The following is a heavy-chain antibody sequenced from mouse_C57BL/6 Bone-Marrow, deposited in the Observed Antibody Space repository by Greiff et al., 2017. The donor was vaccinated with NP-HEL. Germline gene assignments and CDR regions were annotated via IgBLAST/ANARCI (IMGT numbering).Heavy chain of an antibody. J-gene: IGHJ2*01. CDR1: GYTFFSYW. V-gene: IGHV1-70*01. CDR2: IFPASGST. Sequence: VKLVESGPELGWPGTSVKMSCKAAGYTFFSYWLNWVSRRPGQGLEWFGQIFPASGSTYYNEMYKDKAALTVDTSSSTAYMQLRSLTSENTAVYFCARGHYGSSSFDYWGQGTTLTVSS. CDR3: ARGHYGSSSFDY. D-gene: IGHD1-1*01.